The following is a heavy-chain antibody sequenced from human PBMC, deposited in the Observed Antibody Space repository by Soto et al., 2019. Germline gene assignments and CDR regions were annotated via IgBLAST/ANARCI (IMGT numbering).Heavy chain of an antibody. CDR1: GFTFSDYY. CDR3: ARGQLVRVYYYYYGMDV. CDR2: ISSSSSYT. Sequence: PGGSLRLSCAASGFTFSDYYMSWIRQAPGKGLEWVSYISSSSSYTNYADSVKGRFTISRDNAKNSLYLQMNSLRAEDTAVYYCARGQLVRVYYYYYGMDVWGQGTTVTVSS. V-gene: IGHV3-11*06. J-gene: IGHJ6*02. D-gene: IGHD6-6*01.